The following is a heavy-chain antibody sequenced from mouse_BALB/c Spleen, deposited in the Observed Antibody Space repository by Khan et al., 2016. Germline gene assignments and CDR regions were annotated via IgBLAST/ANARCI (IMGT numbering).Heavy chain of an antibody. CDR3: TTGFAY. CDR1: GFTFSNYW. V-gene: IGHV6-6*02. Sequence: EVKLEESGGGLVQPGGSMKLSCVASGFTFSNYWMNWVRQSPEKGLEWVAEIRLKSNNYATHYAESVKGRFTISRDDSKSSAYLQMNNLRAEDTGIYCCTTGFAYWGQGTLVTVSA. J-gene: IGHJ3*01. CDR2: IRLKSNNYAT.